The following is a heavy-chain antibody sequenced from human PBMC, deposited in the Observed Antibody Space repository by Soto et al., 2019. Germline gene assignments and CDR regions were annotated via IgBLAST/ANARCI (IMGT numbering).Heavy chain of an antibody. D-gene: IGHD2-15*01. CDR3: ARGYGADSGRVGY. J-gene: IGHJ4*02. Sequence: QVQLVQSGAEVKKPGSSVRVSCKASGGTFNTYAITWVRQAPGRGLEWVGGVDPLSGAIHYSQKLQGRVTITVDNPRTTAYMELKNLTLADTAFYFCARGYGADSGRVGYWGQGTLVSVSS. CDR2: VDPLSGAI. CDR1: GGTFNTYA. V-gene: IGHV1-69*13.